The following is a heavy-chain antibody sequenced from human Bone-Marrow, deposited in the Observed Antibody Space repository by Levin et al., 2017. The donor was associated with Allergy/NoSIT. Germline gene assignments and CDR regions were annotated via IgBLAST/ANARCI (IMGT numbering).Heavy chain of an antibody. V-gene: IGHV1-18*01. CDR1: GYRFNRFG. J-gene: IGHJ5*02. Sequence: ASVKVSCKASGYRFNRFGITWVRQAPGQGLEWMGWISVYNGNTSYAKNLQGRVTLTTDTSTNTAYLELSSLTYDDTAVYYCATDRNWFHPWGQGTLVIVSS. CDR2: ISVYNGNT. CDR3: ATDRNWFHP.